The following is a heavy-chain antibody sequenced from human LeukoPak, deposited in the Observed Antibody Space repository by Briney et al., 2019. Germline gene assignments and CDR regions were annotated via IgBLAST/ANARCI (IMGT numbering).Heavy chain of an antibody. J-gene: IGHJ5*02. CDR3: ARGKQQLPNWFDP. CDR1: GGSISSYY. D-gene: IGHD6-13*01. Sequence: SETLSLTCTVSGGSISSYYWSWIRQPPGKGLEWIGYIYYSGSTNYNPSLKSRVTISVDTSKNQFSLKLSSVTAADTAVYYCARGKQQLPNWFDPWGQGTLVAVSS. CDR2: IYYSGST. V-gene: IGHV4-59*01.